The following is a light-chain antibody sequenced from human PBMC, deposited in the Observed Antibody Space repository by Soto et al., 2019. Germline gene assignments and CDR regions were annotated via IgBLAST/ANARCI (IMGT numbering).Light chain of an antibody. CDR1: QDISNY. J-gene: IGKJ2*01. CDR3: QQYDNRPLMYT. V-gene: IGKV1-33*01. Sequence: DIPMTQSPSSLSASVGDRVTITCQASQDISNYLNWYQQKPGKAPKLLIYDASNLETGDPSRFSGSGSGTDFTFTISSLQPEDIATYYCQQYDNRPLMYTFGQGTKLEIK. CDR2: DAS.